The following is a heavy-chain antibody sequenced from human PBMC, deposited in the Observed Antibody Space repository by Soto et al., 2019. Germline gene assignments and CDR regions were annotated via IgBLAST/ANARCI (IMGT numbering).Heavy chain of an antibody. D-gene: IGHD2-8*01. CDR3: AKDLMMYAIFDY. V-gene: IGHV6-1*01. Sequence: PSQTLSLTCVISGDSVSSNSAAWKWIRQSPSRGLEWLGRTYYRSRWYNDYAVSVRSRITVNADTSKNQFSLHLNSVTAEDTAVYYCAKDLMMYAIFDYWGQGTLVTVSS. CDR2: TYYRSRWYN. J-gene: IGHJ4*02. CDR1: GDSVSSNSAA.